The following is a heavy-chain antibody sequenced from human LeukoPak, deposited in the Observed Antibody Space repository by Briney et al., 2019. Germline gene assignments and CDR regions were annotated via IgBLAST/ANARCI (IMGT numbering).Heavy chain of an antibody. CDR2: INHSGST. D-gene: IGHD3-9*01. Sequence: SETLSLTCAVYGGSFSGYYWSWIRQPPGKGLQWIGEINHSGSTSYNPSLKSRVTISVDTSKNQFCLKLSSVTAADTAVYYCERKPAYDILTGYYSIWFDPWGQGTLVTVSS. V-gene: IGHV4-34*01. CDR3: ERKPAYDILTGYYSIWFDP. J-gene: IGHJ5*02. CDR1: GGSFSGYY.